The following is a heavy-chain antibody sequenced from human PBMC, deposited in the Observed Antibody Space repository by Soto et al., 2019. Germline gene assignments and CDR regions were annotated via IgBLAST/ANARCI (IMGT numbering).Heavy chain of an antibody. CDR1: GFTISSYS. Sequence: GGSLRLSCAASGFTISSYSMNWVRQAPGKGLEWVSSISSSSSYIYYADSVKGRFTISRDNAKNSLYLQMNSLRAEDTAVYYCARDQDRAAAAFEYWGQGTLVTVSS. V-gene: IGHV3-21*01. CDR2: ISSSSSYI. J-gene: IGHJ4*02. CDR3: ARDQDRAAAAFEY. D-gene: IGHD6-13*01.